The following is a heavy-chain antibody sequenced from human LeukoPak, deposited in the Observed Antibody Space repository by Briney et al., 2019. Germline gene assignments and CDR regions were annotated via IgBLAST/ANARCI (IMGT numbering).Heavy chain of an antibody. V-gene: IGHV3-23*01. CDR3: AKVAKYYYGSETYYFFEH. J-gene: IGHJ4*02. CDR1: AFTFSSYG. CDR2: ISSDGRDI. Sequence: GGSLRLSCAASAFTFSSYGMSWVRQAPGKGLEWVSAISSDGRDIFYADAVKGRFTISRDNSKNTLYLQMNSPRVEDTAVYYCAKVAKYYYGSETYYFFEHWGQGTPVTASS. D-gene: IGHD3-10*01.